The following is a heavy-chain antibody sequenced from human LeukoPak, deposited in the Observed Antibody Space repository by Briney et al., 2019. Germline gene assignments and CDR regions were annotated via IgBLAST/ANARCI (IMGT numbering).Heavy chain of an antibody. V-gene: IGHV4-38-2*02. J-gene: IGHJ4*02. CDR1: GYSINSGFY. Sequence: SETLSLTCTVSGYSINSGFYWGWIRQPPGKGLEWIGSIYHSGSTHYKSSLKSRVTISADTSKNQFSLKLYSVTAADTAVYYCATRKLGNDYWGQGTLVTVSS. CDR3: ATRKLGNDY. D-gene: IGHD7-27*01. CDR2: IYHSGST.